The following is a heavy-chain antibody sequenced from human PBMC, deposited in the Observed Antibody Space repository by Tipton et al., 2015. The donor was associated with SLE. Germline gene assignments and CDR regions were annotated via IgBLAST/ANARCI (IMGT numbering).Heavy chain of an antibody. Sequence: GLVKPSETLSLTCAVYGGSFSGYYWSWIRQPPGKGLEWIGEINHSGSTNYNPSLKSRVTISVDTSKNQFSLKLSSVTAADTAVYYCARRWGIAARRRWFDPWGQGTLVTVSS. CDR3: ARRWGIAARRRWFDP. D-gene: IGHD6-6*01. J-gene: IGHJ5*02. CDR1: GGSFSGYY. CDR2: INHSGST. V-gene: IGHV4-34*01.